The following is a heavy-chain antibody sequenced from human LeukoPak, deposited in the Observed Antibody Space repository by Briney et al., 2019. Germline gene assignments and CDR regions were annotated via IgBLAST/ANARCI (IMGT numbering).Heavy chain of an antibody. Sequence: GGSLRLSCAASGFTISSYWMNWVRQAPGKGLEWVAVISYDGSNKYYAGSVKGRFTISRDNSKNTLYLQMNSLRAEDTAVYYCAKDSGNDILTRAPLDYWGQGTLVTVSS. CDR3: AKDSGNDILTRAPLDY. CDR1: GFTISSYW. CDR2: ISYDGSNK. V-gene: IGHV3-30*18. D-gene: IGHD3-9*01. J-gene: IGHJ4*02.